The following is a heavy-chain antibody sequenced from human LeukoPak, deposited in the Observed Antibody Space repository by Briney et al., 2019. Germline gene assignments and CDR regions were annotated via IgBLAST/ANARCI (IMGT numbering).Heavy chain of an antibody. CDR3: AKLGGYHDNSASRYFDY. D-gene: IGHD3-22*01. Sequence: PPGGSLRLSCAASGFTFTNYAMTWVRQAPGKGLEWVSAIGLRSGSTYYADSVKGRFTIPRDNSKNTVYLQMNSLRADDTAVYYCAKLGGYHDNSASRYFDYWGQGTLVTVSS. J-gene: IGHJ4*02. V-gene: IGHV3-23*01. CDR2: IGLRSGST. CDR1: GFTFTNYA.